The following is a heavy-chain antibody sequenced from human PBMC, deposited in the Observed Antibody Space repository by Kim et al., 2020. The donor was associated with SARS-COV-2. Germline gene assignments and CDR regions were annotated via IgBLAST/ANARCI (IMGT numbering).Heavy chain of an antibody. Sequence: GGSLRLSCAASGFTFSDYYMSWIRQAPGKGLEWVSYISSSSSYTNYADSVKRRFTISRDNAKNSLYLQRNSLRAEDTAVYYCARDRIAVAGFNWFDPWGQGTLVTVSS. V-gene: IGHV3-11*06. D-gene: IGHD6-19*01. CDR2: ISSSSSYT. J-gene: IGHJ5*02. CDR3: ARDRIAVAGFNWFDP. CDR1: GFTFSDYY.